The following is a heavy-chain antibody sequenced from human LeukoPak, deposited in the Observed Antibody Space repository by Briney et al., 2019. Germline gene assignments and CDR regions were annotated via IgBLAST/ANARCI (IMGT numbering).Heavy chain of an antibody. CDR1: GFTVSSNY. D-gene: IGHD5-12*01. J-gene: IGHJ4*02. CDR3: AREPFSGYHDY. V-gene: IGHV3-74*01. CDR2: INSDGSST. Sequence: GGSLRLSCAASGFTVSSNYMSWVRQAPGKGLVWVSGINSDGSSTSYADSVKGRFTISRDNAKNTLYLQMNSLRADDTAVYYCAREPFSGYHDYWGQGTLVTVSS.